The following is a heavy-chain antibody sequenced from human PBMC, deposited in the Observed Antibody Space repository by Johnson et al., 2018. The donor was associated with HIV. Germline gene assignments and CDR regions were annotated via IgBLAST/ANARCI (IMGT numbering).Heavy chain of an antibody. D-gene: IGHD2-21*02. J-gene: IGHJ3*01. CDR1: GFTFSSYW. CDR2: IKQDGSET. V-gene: IGHV3-7*01. Sequence: VQLVESGGGLVQPGGSLRLSCAASGFTFSSYWMSWVRQAPGKGLEWVANIKQDGSETYYGDSVTGRFNISRDNSRNTLFLQMDSLKTEDTAVFYCAKVGHCRGDCNFEVLEDLFDVWGRGTMVTVSS. CDR3: AKVGHCRGDCNFEVLEDLFDV.